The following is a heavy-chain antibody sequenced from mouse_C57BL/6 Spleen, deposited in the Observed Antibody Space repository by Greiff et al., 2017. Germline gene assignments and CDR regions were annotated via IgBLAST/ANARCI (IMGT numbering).Heavy chain of an antibody. CDR1: GFTFSDYG. CDR3: ARSGLDY. Sequence: EVKLMESGGGLVKPGGSLKLSCAASGFTFSDYGMHWVRQAPEKGLEWVAYISSGSSTIYYADTVKGRFTISRDNAKNTLFLQMTSPRSEDTAMYYCARSGLDYWGQGTTLTVSS. V-gene: IGHV5-17*01. CDR2: ISSGSSTI. D-gene: IGHD3-1*01. J-gene: IGHJ2*01.